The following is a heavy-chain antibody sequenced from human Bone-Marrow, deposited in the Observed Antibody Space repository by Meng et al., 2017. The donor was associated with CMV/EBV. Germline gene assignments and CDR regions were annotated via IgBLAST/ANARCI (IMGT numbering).Heavy chain of an antibody. V-gene: IGHV3-49*04. Sequence: GGSLRLSCAASGFTVNSNYMSWVRQAPGKGLEWVAFIRSKTFGDITEYAASVRGRFTISRDDSNSIAYLQMNSLKSDDTAVYYCTRSDHRYCSGVNCPIDSWGQGTLVTVSS. CDR3: TRSDHRYCSGVNCPIDS. D-gene: IGHD2-15*01. CDR2: IRSKTFGDIT. J-gene: IGHJ4*02. CDR1: GFTVNSNY.